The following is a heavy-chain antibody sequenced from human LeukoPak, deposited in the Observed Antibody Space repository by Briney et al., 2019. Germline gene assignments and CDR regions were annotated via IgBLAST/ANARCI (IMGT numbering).Heavy chain of an antibody. CDR3: ARVYDSGSQAYFYYMDV. D-gene: IGHD3-10*01. Sequence: SSETLSLTCTVSGGSISSSSYYWDWIRQPPGKGLAWIGTFYHGGSTYYNPSLKSRVTISVDTSKNQFSLKVSSVTAADTAVYYCARVYDSGSQAYFYYMDVWGKGTTVTISS. CDR1: GGSISSSSYY. V-gene: IGHV4-39*07. CDR2: FYHGGST. J-gene: IGHJ6*03.